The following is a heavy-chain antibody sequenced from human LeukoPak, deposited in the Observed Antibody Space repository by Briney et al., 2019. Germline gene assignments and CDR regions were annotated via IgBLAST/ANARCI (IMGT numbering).Heavy chain of an antibody. CDR3: ARGCGATGYCSSTSCYNWFDP. CDR1: GGSISSYY. V-gene: IGHV4-4*07. J-gene: IGHJ5*02. Sequence: PSETLSLTCTVSGGSISSYYWSWIRQPAGKGLEWIGRIYTSGSTNYNPSLKSRVTMSVDTSKNQFSLKLSSVTAADTAVYYCARGCGATGYCSSTSCYNWFDPWGQGTLVTVSS. D-gene: IGHD2-2*01. CDR2: IYTSGST.